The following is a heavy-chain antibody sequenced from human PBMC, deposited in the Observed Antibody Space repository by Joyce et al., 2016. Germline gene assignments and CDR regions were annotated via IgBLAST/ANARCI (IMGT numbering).Heavy chain of an antibody. CDR3: AKDLFCSTTSCYGRGDY. J-gene: IGHJ4*02. CDR2: ISYDGSNK. CDR1: GFTFSSYG. V-gene: IGHV3-30*18. D-gene: IGHD2-2*01. Sequence: QVQLVESGGGVVQPGRSLRLSCAASGFTFSSYGMHWVRQARGKGLEWVAVISYDGSNKYYADSVKGRFTISRDNSKNTLYLQMNSLRAEDTAVYYCAKDLFCSTTSCYGRGDYWGQGTLVTVSS.